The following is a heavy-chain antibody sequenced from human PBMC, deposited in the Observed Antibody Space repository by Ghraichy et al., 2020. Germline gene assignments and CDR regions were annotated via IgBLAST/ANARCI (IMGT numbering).Heavy chain of an antibody. CDR2: IYTSGST. CDR3: ASWPAKGYYYDSSGYARAFDI. CDR1: GGSISSYY. Sequence: SETLSLTCTVSGGSISSYYWSWIRQPPWKGLEWIGYIYTSGSTNYNPSLKSRVTISVDTSKNQFSLKLSSVTAADTAVYYCASWPAKGYYYDSSGYARAFDIWGQGTMVTVSS. V-gene: IGHV4-4*09. D-gene: IGHD3-22*01. J-gene: IGHJ3*02.